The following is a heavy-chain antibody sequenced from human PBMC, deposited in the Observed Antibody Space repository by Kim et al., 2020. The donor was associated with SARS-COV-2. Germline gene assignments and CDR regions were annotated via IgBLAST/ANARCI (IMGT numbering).Heavy chain of an antibody. V-gene: IGHV3-30*01. Sequence: SYAESVKGRVTISRDHSKTTLYLQMNSRRAEDTAVYYCARGLWVSGTLTYWGQGTLVTVSS. CDR3: ARGLWVSGTLTY. D-gene: IGHD5-12*01. J-gene: IGHJ4*02.